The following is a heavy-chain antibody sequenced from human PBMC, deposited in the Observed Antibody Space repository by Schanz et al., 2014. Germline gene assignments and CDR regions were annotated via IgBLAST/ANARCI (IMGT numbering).Heavy chain of an antibody. CDR2: MYINSGST. CDR3: ASLIGTTSAHFYGMDV. J-gene: IGHJ6*02. V-gene: IGHV3-53*01. CDR1: GFTVNTNY. D-gene: IGHD1-7*01. Sequence: DVQLVESGGGLIQPGGSLSLSCAVSGFTVNTNYMSWVRQAPGKGLEWISSMYINSGSTQYADSVKGRFIISRDNSKNTLYLQMNSLRAEDTAVYFCASLIGTTSAHFYGMDVWGQGTTVTVSS.